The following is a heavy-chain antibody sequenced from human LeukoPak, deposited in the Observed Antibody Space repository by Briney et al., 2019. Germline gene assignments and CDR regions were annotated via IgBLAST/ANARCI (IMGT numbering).Heavy chain of an antibody. J-gene: IGHJ6*02. Sequence: GGSLRLSCADSGFTFSSSDMHWVRQAPGKGLEWVAVISYGGSNKHYADSVKGRFIISRDNAKNSLYLQMNSLRDEDTAVYYCARQCSGGSRLFGCMDVWGQGTTVTVSS. V-gene: IGHV3-33*08. D-gene: IGHD2-15*01. CDR3: ARQCSGGSRLFGCMDV. CDR1: GFTFSSSD. CDR2: ISYGGSNK.